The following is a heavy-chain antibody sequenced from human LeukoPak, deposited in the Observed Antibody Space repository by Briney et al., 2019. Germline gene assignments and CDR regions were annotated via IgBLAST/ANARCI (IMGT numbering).Heavy chain of an antibody. V-gene: IGHV1-46*01. Sequence: ASVKVSCKASGYTFTSHYMHWVRQAPGQGREWMGIINPSGGSTSHAQQFKGRVTMTRDTPTTTVYMEQSSLRSEDTAVYYCARGGSTGYSLYSHLYDMDVWGQGTTVTVSS. D-gene: IGHD3-9*01. CDR3: ARGGSTGYSLYSHLYDMDV. J-gene: IGHJ6*02. CDR2: INPSGGST. CDR1: GYTFTSHY.